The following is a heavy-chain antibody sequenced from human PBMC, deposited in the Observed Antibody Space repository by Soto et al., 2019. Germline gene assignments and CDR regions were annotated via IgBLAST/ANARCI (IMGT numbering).Heavy chain of an antibody. CDR1: GGTFSSYT. CDR3: ARVDIDYGDYWYMDV. D-gene: IGHD4-17*01. CDR2: IIPILGIA. Sequence: VKVSCKASGGTFSSYTISWVRQAPGQGLEWMGRIIPILGIANYAQKFQGRVTITADKSTSTAYMELSSLRSEDTAVYYCARVDIDYGDYWYMDVWGKGTTVTVSS. V-gene: IGHV1-69*02. J-gene: IGHJ6*03.